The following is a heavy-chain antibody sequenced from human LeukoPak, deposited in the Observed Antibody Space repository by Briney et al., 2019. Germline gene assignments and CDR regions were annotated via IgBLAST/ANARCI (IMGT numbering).Heavy chain of an antibody. CDR3: AKHVHCSGGSCYRYGMDV. D-gene: IGHD2-15*01. J-gene: IGHJ6*02. CDR2: NHNTGNT. CDR1: GGSISSSNW. Sequence: SGTLSLTCAVSGGSISSSNWWSWVRQPPGKGLEWIGFNHNTGNTNYNPSLYSRVTISVDTSKNQFSLRLSSVTAADTAVYFCAKHVHCSGGSCYRYGMDVWGQGTTVTVSS. V-gene: IGHV4-4*02.